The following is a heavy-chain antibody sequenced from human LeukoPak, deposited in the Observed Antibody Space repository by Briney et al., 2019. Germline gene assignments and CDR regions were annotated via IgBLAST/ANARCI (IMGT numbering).Heavy chain of an antibody. CDR3: ASENMATMSY. V-gene: IGHV3-48*04. Sequence: GGSLRLSCAASGFRFSTYWLTWVRQAPGKGLEWVAYISSSGSTIYYADSVKGRFTISRDNAKNSLYLQMNSLRAEDTAMYDCASENMATMSYWGQGTLVTVSS. CDR2: ISSSGSTI. CDR1: GFRFSTYW. J-gene: IGHJ4*02. D-gene: IGHD5-24*01.